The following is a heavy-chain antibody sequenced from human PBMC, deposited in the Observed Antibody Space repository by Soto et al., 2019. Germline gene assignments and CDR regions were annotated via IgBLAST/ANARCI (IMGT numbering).Heavy chain of an antibody. CDR2: IYHSGST. V-gene: IGHV4-4*02. J-gene: IGHJ6*03. CDR1: SGSISSSNW. CDR3: ARTAGDYYYYYMDV. Sequence: SETLSLTCAVSSGSISSSNWWSWVRQPPGKGLEWIGEIYHSGSTNYNPSLKSRVTISVDKSKNQFSLKLSSVTAADTAVYYCARTAGDYYYYYMDVWGKGTTVTVSS. D-gene: IGHD3-10*01.